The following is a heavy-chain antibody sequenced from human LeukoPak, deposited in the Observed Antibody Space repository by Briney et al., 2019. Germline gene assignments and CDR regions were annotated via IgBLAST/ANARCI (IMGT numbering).Heavy chain of an antibody. D-gene: IGHD6-13*01. Sequence: PSETLSLTCAVSGGSISSSNWWSWVRQPPGKGLEWIGEIYHSGSTNYNPSLKSRVTISVDKSKNQFSLKLSSVTAADTAVYYCARLNYSSSWYKLTYYFDYWGQGTLVTVSS. CDR1: GGSISSSNW. CDR2: IYHSGST. V-gene: IGHV4-4*02. CDR3: ARLNYSSSWYKLTYYFDY. J-gene: IGHJ4*02.